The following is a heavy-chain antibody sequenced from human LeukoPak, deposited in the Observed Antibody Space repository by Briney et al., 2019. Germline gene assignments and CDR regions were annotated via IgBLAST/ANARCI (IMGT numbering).Heavy chain of an antibody. CDR2: INHSGST. Sequence: SETLSLTCAVYGGSFSGYYWSWIRQPPGKELEWIGEINHSGSTNYNPSLKSRVTISVDTSKNQFSLKLRSVTAADTAVYYCARGRARLAWFDPWGQGTLVTVSS. V-gene: IGHV4-34*01. CDR1: GGSFSGYY. J-gene: IGHJ5*02. CDR3: ARGRARLAWFDP. D-gene: IGHD6-19*01.